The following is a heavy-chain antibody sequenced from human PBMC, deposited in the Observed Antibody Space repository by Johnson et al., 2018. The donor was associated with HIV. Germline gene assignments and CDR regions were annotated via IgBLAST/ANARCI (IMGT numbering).Heavy chain of an antibody. D-gene: IGHD3-10*01. J-gene: IGHJ3*02. CDR1: GFTFDDYA. CDR2: ISWNSGSI. CDR3: ARVSRLGDIEVLSDAFDI. V-gene: IGHV3-9*01. Sequence: QLVESGGGLVQPGRSLRLSCAASGFTFDDYAMHWVRQAPGKGLEWVSGISWNSGSIGYADSVKGRFTISRDNVKNSLFLQIATLRAEDTAFYYCARVSRLGDIEVLSDAFDIWGQGTMVTVSS.